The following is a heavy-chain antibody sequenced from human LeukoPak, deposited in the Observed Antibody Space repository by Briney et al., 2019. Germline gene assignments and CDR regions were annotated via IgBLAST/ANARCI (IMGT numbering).Heavy chain of an antibody. J-gene: IGHJ4*02. Sequence: ASVTVSFKSSGYTFTGYYMHWVRQAPGQGLEWMAWINPNSGGTYYAQNFHDRITMTRDTSISTAYMELSRLRSDDTAIYYCARANALYCSSTSCLFDYWGQGTLVTVSS. CDR1: GYTFTGYY. V-gene: IGHV1-2*02. CDR3: ARANALYCSSTSCLFDY. CDR2: INPNSGGT. D-gene: IGHD2-2*01.